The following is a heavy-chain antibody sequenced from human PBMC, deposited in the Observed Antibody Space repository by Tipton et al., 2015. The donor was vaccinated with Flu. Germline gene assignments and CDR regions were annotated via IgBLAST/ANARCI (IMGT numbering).Heavy chain of an antibody. Sequence: TLSLTCSVSGDSMTSSRYYWGWIRQPPGKGLEWIGSIFHSRSTYYNPSLKSRVTISVDTSKNQFFLKLISVTAADTAVYYCARVSPGVESWFDPWGQGTLVTVSS. V-gene: IGHV4-39*07. CDR2: IFHSRST. J-gene: IGHJ5*02. CDR1: GDSMTSSRYY. CDR3: ARVSPGVESWFDP. D-gene: IGHD3-3*01.